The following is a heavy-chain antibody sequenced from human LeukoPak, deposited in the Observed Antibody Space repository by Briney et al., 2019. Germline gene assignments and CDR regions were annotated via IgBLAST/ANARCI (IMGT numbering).Heavy chain of an antibody. CDR2: VSSSTSHI. Sequence: GGSLRLSCAASGFTFSNYNMNWVRQAPGKGLEWVSSVSSSTSHIYYADSVKGRFTISRDNAQNSLYLQMNSLRAEDTAVYYCARGAYGDYETNWFDPWGQGTLVTVSS. CDR1: GFTFSNYN. V-gene: IGHV3-21*01. D-gene: IGHD4-17*01. CDR3: ARGAYGDYETNWFDP. J-gene: IGHJ5*02.